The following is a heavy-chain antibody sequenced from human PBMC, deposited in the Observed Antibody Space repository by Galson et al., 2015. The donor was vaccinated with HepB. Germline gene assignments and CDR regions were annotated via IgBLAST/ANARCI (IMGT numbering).Heavy chain of an antibody. Sequence: ETLSLTCAVYGGSFSGYYWSWIRQPPGKGLEWIGEINHSGSTNYNPSLKSRVTISVDTSKNQFSLKLSSVTAADTAVYDCARSAAYGSGPHVMDVWGQGTTVTVSS. CDR3: ARSAAYGSGPHVMDV. V-gene: IGHV4-34*01. D-gene: IGHD3-10*01. CDR2: INHSGST. CDR1: GGSFSGYY. J-gene: IGHJ6*02.